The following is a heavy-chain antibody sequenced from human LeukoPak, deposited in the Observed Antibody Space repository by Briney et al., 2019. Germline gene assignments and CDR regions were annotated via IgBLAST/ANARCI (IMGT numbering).Heavy chain of an antibody. CDR3: VKLAPRGGIDY. D-gene: IGHD3-16*01. CDR2: VYNSITT. J-gene: IGHJ4*02. CDR1: GVSTSSDY. Sequence: SETLSLTCTVSGVSTSSDYWTWIRQPPGKGLEWIGYVYNSITTNYNPSLKSRVTISLDTSKNQFSLKLSSVTAADTAAYYCVKLAPRGGIDYWGQGTLVTVSS. V-gene: IGHV4-59*08.